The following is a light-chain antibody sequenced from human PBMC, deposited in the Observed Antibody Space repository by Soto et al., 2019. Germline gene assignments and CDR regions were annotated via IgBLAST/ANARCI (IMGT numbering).Light chain of an antibody. V-gene: IGLV2-11*01. J-gene: IGLJ3*02. CDR3: CSSSGSYTWV. Sequence: QSALTQPRSVSGSPGQSVTISCTGTSSDVGGYNYVSWYQQYAGKAPKFMIYDVSKRPSGVPGRFSGSKSGNTASLTISGLQADDEADYYCCSSSGSYTWVFGGGTKVTVL. CDR2: DVS. CDR1: SSDVGGYNY.